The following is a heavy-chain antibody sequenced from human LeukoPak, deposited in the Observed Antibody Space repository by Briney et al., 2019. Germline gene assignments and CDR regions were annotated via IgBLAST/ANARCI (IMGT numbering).Heavy chain of an antibody. CDR3: TRSGDSTPFDY. Sequence: GGSLRLSCAASGFTFSGSAMHWVRQASGKGLGWVGRIRSKANSYATAYAASVKGRFTISRDDSKNTAYLQMNSLKTEDTAVYYCTRSGDSTPFDYWGQGTLVTVSS. D-gene: IGHD1-14*01. CDR2: IRSKANSYAT. J-gene: IGHJ4*02. CDR1: GFTFSGSA. V-gene: IGHV3-73*01.